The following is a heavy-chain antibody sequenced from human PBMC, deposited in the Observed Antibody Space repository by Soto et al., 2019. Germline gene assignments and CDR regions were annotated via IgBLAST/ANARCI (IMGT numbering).Heavy chain of an antibody. Sequence: EVQLLDSGGGLVQPGGSLRVSCAASGFTFSSYAMSWVRQATGKGLEWVSGISGSGGSTYYADSVKGRFTISRDNSKNTLVLQMNSLRAEDTAVYYCVRYSLNDTNFDYWGQGTLVTVSS. D-gene: IGHD1-20*01. J-gene: IGHJ4*02. CDR3: VRYSLNDTNFDY. CDR1: GFTFSSYA. V-gene: IGHV3-23*01. CDR2: ISGSGGST.